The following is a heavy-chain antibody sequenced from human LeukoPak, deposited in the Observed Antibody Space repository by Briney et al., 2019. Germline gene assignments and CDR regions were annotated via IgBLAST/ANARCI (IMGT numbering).Heavy chain of an antibody. Sequence: GASVKVSCKASGYTFTSYDINWVRQATGQGLEWMGWMNPNSGNTSYAQKFQGRVTITRNTSISTAYMELSNLRSEDTAVYYCARGPHDATDYWGQGTLVTVSS. D-gene: IGHD3-16*01. V-gene: IGHV1-8*03. CDR3: ARGPHDATDY. CDR2: MNPNSGNT. J-gene: IGHJ4*02. CDR1: GYTFTSYD.